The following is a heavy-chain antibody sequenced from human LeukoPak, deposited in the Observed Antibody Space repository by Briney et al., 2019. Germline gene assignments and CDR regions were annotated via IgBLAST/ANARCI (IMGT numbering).Heavy chain of an antibody. V-gene: IGHV3-30*18. CDR3: AKDLGGSSPGY. J-gene: IGHJ4*02. CDR2: ISYDGSNK. D-gene: IGHD1-26*01. CDR1: GFTFSSYG. Sequence: GRSLRLSCVASGFTFSSYGMHWVRQAPGKGLEWVAVISYDGSNKYYADSVKGRFTISRDNSKNTLYLQMNSLRAEDTAVYYCAKDLGGSSPGYWGQGTLVTVSS.